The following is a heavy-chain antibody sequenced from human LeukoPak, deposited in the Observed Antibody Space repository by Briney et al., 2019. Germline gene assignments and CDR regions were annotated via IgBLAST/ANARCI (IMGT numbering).Heavy chain of an antibody. Sequence: PGGSLRLSCAASGFTFSSYWMSWVRQAPGKGLEWVANIKQDGSEKDYVESVKGRFTISRDNAKNPLYLQMNSLRAEDTAVYYCASGYSSGWYVIDYWGQGTLVTVSS. CDR1: GFTFSSYW. J-gene: IGHJ4*02. CDR2: IKQDGSEK. V-gene: IGHV3-7*01. D-gene: IGHD6-19*01. CDR3: ASGYSSGWYVIDY.